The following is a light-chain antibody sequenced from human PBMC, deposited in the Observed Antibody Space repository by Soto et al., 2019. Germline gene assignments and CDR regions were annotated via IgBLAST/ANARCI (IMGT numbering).Light chain of an antibody. CDR1: QSVTGSY. CDR3: QLYGKSPIFT. J-gene: IGKJ3*01. CDR2: GTS. V-gene: IGKV3-20*01. Sequence: EIVLTQSPGTLSLSPGESAALSCRASQSVTGSYLAWSQQKPGQAPRRLIYGTSSRATGIPDRFSGSGSGTDFTLTISRLDPEDFAVYYCQLYGKSPIFTFGPGTKVDF.